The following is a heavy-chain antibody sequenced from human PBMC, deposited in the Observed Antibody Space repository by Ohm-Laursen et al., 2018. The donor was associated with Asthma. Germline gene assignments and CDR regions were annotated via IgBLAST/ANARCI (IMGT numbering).Heavy chain of an antibody. CDR1: GFTFSSYS. D-gene: IGHD3-3*01. CDR3: AREVDFWSGYFSGTADAFDI. CDR2: ISSSSSTI. V-gene: IGHV3-48*01. Sequence: SLRLSCAASGFTFSSYSMNWVRQAPGKGLEWVSYISSSSSTIYYADSVKGRFTISRDNAKNSLYLQMNSLRAEDTAVYYCAREVDFWSGYFSGTADAFDIWGQGTMVTVSS. J-gene: IGHJ3*02.